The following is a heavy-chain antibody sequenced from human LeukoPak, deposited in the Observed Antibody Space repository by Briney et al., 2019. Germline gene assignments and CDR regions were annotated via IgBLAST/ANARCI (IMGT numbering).Heavy chain of an antibody. V-gene: IGHV3-23*01. CDR2: ISGSGGST. J-gene: IGHJ5*02. CDR3: AKGGGWYWDHNWFDP. CDR1: GFTFSSYA. Sequence: SGGSLRLSCAASGFTFSSYAMSWVRQAPGKGLEWVSAISGSGGSTYYADSVKGRFTISRDNSKNTLYLQMNSLRAEDTAVYYCAKGGGWYWDHNWFDPWGQGTLVTVSS. D-gene: IGHD6-19*01.